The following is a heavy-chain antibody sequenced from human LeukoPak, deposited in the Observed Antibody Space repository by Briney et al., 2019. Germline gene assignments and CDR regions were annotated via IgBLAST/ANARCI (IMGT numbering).Heavy chain of an antibody. D-gene: IGHD1-7*01. CDR2: INPNSGGT. CDR1: GYTFTGYY. J-gene: IGHJ3*02. V-gene: IGHV1-2*02. Sequence: ASVKVSCKASGYTFTGYYMHWVRQAPGQGLEWMGWINPNSGGTNYAQKFQGRVTMTRDTSISTAYMELSRLRSDDTAVYYCARVRITGTIRGAFDIWGQGTMVTVSS. CDR3: ARVRITGTIRGAFDI.